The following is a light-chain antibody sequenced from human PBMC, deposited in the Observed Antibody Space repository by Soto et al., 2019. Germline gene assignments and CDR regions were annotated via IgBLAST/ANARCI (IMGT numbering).Light chain of an antibody. CDR2: DVS. CDR3: GPYTRGSAPYV. Sequence: ALTQPASVSGSPGQSITISCTGSSSDVGGHHYVSWYQHHPGNPPKLLIFDVSDRPSGVSNRFSGSKSGNTASLTISGLQAEDEADYYCGPYTRGSAPYVFGTGTKVTVL. V-gene: IGLV2-14*01. CDR1: SSDVGGHHY. J-gene: IGLJ1*01.